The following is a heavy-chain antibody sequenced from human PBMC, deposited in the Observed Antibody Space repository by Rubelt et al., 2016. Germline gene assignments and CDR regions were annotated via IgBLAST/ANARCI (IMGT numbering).Heavy chain of an antibody. CDR3: ARERYCSSTSCGRGMDV. Sequence: QVTLRESGPALVKPTQTLTLTCTFSGFSLSPRGVCVNWITQPPGKALEWLALIDWDDAKYYTTSLTTRLTISQDTSKSQVVLTMTNMDPVDTATYYCARERYCSSTSCGRGMDVWGQGTTVTVSS. D-gene: IGHD2-2*01. CDR2: IDWDDAK. J-gene: IGHJ6*02. CDR1: GFSLSPRGVC. V-gene: IGHV2-70*01.